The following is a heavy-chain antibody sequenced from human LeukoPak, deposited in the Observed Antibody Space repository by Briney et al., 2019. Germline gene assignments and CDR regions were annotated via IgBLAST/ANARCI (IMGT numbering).Heavy chain of an antibody. Sequence: SETLSLTCTVSGGSISSGDYYWSWIRQPPGKGLEWIGYIYYSGSTYYNPSLKSRVTISVDTSKNQFSLKLSSVTAADTAVYYCATMVRGVIIPDYWGQGTLVTVSS. CDR1: GGSISSGDYY. J-gene: IGHJ4*02. D-gene: IGHD3-10*01. CDR3: ATMVRGVIIPDY. CDR2: IYYSGST. V-gene: IGHV4-31*03.